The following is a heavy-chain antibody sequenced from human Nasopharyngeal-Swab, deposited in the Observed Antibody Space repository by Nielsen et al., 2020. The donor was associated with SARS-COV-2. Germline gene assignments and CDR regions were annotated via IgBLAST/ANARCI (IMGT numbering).Heavy chain of an antibody. J-gene: IGHJ5*01. V-gene: IGHV4-39*01. CDR3: ASLGKDNSGWFDY. Sequence: WIREPPGKGVEWIGSIYYSVSTYYNPSLKSRVTISVDTSKNQFSLSLSSVTAADTAVYYCASLGKDNSGWFDYWGQGTLVTVSS. CDR2: IYYSVST. D-gene: IGHD4-11*01.